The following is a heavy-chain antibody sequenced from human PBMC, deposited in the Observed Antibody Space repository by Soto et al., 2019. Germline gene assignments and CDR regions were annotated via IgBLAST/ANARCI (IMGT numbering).Heavy chain of an antibody. CDR3: AKDQSDSSSLGDY. D-gene: IGHD6-6*01. J-gene: IGHJ4*02. Sequence: QVQLVESGGVVVQPGRSLRLSCAASGFTFSSYGMHWVRQAPGKGLEWVAVISYDGSNKYYADSVKGRFTISRDNSKNTLYLQMNSLRAEDTAVYYCAKDQSDSSSLGDYWGQGTLVTVSS. V-gene: IGHV3-30*18. CDR1: GFTFSSYG. CDR2: ISYDGSNK.